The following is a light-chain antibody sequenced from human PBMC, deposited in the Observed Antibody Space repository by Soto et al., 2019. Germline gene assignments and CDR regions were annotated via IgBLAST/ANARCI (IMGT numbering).Light chain of an antibody. CDR3: QHCDYLPI. Sequence: DIQMTQSPSSLSASVGDRVTITCQASHDITSFLNWYQHKPGRAPKLLIYDASILEAGVPRRFSGSGSGTHFTFTISSLQPEDVATYYCQHCDYLPIFGPGTTVDFK. CDR1: HDITSF. CDR2: DAS. J-gene: IGKJ3*01. V-gene: IGKV1-33*01.